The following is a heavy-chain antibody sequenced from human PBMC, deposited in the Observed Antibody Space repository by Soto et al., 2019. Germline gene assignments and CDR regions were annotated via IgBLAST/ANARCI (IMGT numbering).Heavy chain of an antibody. CDR2: IDCDDDR. CDR3: VRIVSVYYGSGSQLNEYYYYYYMDV. V-gene: IGHV2-70*11. D-gene: IGHD3-10*01. Sequence: SGPTLLNPAHTDTLTCTFAGVSLITNGMCLSLSRQPPVKALEFLARIDCDDDRYYSTSLKTRLTISKDTSKNQVVLTMTNMDPVDTATYYCVRIVSVYYGSGSQLNEYYYYYYMDVWGKGTTVTVSS. J-gene: IGHJ6*03. CDR1: GVSLITNGMC.